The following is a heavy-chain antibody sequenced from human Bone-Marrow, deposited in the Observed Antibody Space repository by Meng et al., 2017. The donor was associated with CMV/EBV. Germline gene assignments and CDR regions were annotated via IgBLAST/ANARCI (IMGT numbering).Heavy chain of an antibody. V-gene: IGHV3-11*01. Sequence: LSCVASGFSFSDYYMSWIRQAPRKGLEWVSYIRSGGSTIYNVDSVKGRFTISRDDAKNSLYLQMNNLTADDTAVYYCATVYVGWGLYWGQGALVTVSS. D-gene: IGHD3-16*01. CDR2: IRSGGSTI. J-gene: IGHJ4*02. CDR3: ATVYVGWGLY. CDR1: GFSFSDYY.